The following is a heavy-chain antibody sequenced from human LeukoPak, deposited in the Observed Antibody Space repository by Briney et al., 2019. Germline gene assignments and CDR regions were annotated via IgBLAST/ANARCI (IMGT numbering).Heavy chain of an antibody. Sequence: GGSLRLSCAASGFTFSGSAMHWVRQASGKGLEWVGRIRSKANSYATAYAASVKGRFTISRDDSKNTAYLQMNSLKTEDTAVYYCTAMHIVVVTAIRLKYYFDYWGQGTLVTVSS. CDR1: GFTFSGSA. CDR2: IRSKANSYAT. D-gene: IGHD2-21*02. CDR3: TAMHIVVVTAIRLKYYFDY. V-gene: IGHV3-73*01. J-gene: IGHJ4*02.